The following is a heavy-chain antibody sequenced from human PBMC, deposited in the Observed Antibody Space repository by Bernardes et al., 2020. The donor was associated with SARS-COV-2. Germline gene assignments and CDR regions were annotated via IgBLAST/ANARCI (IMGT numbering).Heavy chain of an antibody. J-gene: IGHJ4*02. Sequence: GGSLRLSCAASGFSVSAYWMHWVRQAPGEGLVWVARINEDGRVINYADSVRGRFTIYRDIADNKLYLQMKSLRADDTAVYYCARDFGGEFDYWGQGTTVTVSS. CDR2: INEDGRVI. D-gene: IGHD2-21*01. V-gene: IGHV3-74*01. CDR1: GFSVSAYW. CDR3: ARDFGGEFDY.